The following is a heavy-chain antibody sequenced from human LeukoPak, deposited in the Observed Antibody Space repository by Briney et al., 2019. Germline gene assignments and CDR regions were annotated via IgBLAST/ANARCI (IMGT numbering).Heavy chain of an antibody. CDR1: GFTFSSYS. CDR2: ISSSSSYI. Sequence: GGSLRLSCAASGFTFSSYSMNWVRQAPGKGLEWVSSISSSSSYIYYADSVKGRFTISRDNAKNSLYLQMNSLRAEDTAVYYCAREVIAAAEEKDYYYMDVWGKGTTVTISS. CDR3: AREVIAAAEEKDYYYMDV. V-gene: IGHV3-21*04. J-gene: IGHJ6*03. D-gene: IGHD6-13*01.